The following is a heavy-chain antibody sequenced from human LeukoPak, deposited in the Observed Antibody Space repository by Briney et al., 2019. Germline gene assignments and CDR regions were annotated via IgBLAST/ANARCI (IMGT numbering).Heavy chain of an antibody. CDR2: INPNSGGT. V-gene: IGHV1-2*02. CDR3: ARGSNDILTGSITQRGAFDI. Sequence: ASVKVSCKASGYTFTGYYMHWVRQSPGQGLEWMGWINPNSGGTNYAQKFQGRVAMTRDTSISTAYIELSRLRSDDTAVYYCARGSNDILTGSITQRGAFDIWGQGTMVTVSS. CDR1: GYTFTGYY. D-gene: IGHD3-9*01. J-gene: IGHJ3*02.